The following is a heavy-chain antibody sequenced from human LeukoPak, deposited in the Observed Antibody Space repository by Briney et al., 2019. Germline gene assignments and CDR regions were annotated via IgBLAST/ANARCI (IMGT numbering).Heavy chain of an antibody. V-gene: IGHV4-4*07. D-gene: IGHD4-17*01. Sequence: SETLSLTCTVSNGSISIYYWSWVRQPAGKGLEWIGRIPASGSTNYNPSLKSRVTMSVDTSKNQFSLKLSSVTAADTAVYYCAREITVTRPFDYWGQGTLVTVSS. J-gene: IGHJ4*02. CDR2: IPASGST. CDR1: NGSISIYY. CDR3: AREITVTRPFDY.